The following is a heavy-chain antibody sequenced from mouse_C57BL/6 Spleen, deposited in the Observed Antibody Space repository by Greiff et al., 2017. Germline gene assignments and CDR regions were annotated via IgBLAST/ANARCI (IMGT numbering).Heavy chain of an antibody. CDR2: ILPGSGST. D-gene: IGHD1-1*01. J-gene: IGHJ1*03. V-gene: IGHV1-9*01. CDR3: ASRGGPNYYGSRDWYFDV. Sequence: QVQLQQSGAELMKPGASVKLSCKATGYTFTGYWIEWVKQRPGHGLEWIGEILPGSGSTNYNEKFKGKATFTADTSSNTAYMQLSSLTTEDSAIYYCASRGGPNYYGSRDWYFDVWGTGTTVTVSS. CDR1: GYTFTGYW.